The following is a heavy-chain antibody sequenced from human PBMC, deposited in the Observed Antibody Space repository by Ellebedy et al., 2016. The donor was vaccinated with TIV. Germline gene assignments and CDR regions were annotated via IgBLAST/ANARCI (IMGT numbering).Heavy chain of an antibody. CDR1: GYTFTGYS. Sequence: ASVKVSCKASGYTFTGYSMHSVRQAPGQGIEWMGWINPNRGGTNYAQKFQGWVTMTRDTSISTAYMELSRLRSDDTAVYYFARDFTFGGVIAMGDHCYGMDVWGQGTTVVVSS. CDR2: INPNRGGT. CDR3: ARDFTFGGVIAMGDHCYGMDV. D-gene: IGHD3-16*02. V-gene: IGHV1-2*04. J-gene: IGHJ6*02.